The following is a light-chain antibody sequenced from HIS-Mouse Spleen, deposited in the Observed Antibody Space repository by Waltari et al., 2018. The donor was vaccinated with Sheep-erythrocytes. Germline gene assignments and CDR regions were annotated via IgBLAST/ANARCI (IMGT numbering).Light chain of an antibody. CDR3: CSYAGSSTLV. Sequence: QSALPQPASVSGSPGQSITIPCTGTSSDVGSYNLVSWYQQHPGKAPNLMIYEGSKRPSGVSNRFSGSKSGNTASLTISGLQAEDEADYYCCSYAGSSTLVFGGGTKLTVL. CDR2: EGS. V-gene: IGLV2-23*01. J-gene: IGLJ2*01. CDR1: SSDVGSYNL.